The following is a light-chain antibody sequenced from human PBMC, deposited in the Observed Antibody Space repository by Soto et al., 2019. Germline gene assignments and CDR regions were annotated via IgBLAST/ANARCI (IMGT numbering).Light chain of an antibody. CDR1: SSDVGGYDF. Sequence: QSALTQPSSVCGSPGQSNTISCTGTSSDVGGYDFVSWYQQHAGRAPKLLIYEVSRRPSGVSNRFSGSKSGNTASLTISGLQAQAEADYYCSSYRGYYTRVFGTGTKVTVL. CDR2: EVS. V-gene: IGLV2-14*01. J-gene: IGLJ1*01. CDR3: SSYRGYYTRV.